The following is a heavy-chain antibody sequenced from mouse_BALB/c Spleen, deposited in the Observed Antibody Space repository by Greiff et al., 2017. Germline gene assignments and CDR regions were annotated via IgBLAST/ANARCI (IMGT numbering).Heavy chain of an antibody. CDR3: VPYAMDY. Sequence: EVQVVESGAELVKPGASVKLSCTASGFNIKDTYMHWVKQRPEQGLEWIGRIDPANGNTKYDPKFQGKATITADTSSNTAYLQLSSLTSEDTAVYYCVPYAMDYWGQGTSVTVSS. V-gene: IGHV14-3*02. CDR1: GFNIKDTY. CDR2: IDPANGNT. J-gene: IGHJ4*01.